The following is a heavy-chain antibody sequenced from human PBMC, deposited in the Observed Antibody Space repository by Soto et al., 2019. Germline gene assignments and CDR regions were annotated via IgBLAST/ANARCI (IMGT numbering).Heavy chain of an antibody. V-gene: IGHV3-30-3*01. Sequence: GGSLSLSWAASGGTCSDYPVHWVRQAPVMGLAWVAVISYDESHKYYADSVKGRFTISRDNSKNTLYLQMNSLRAEDTAVYYCAKDRGYDILTGITTRYGMDVWGQGTTVNVSS. D-gene: IGHD3-9*01. CDR2: ISYDESHK. CDR1: GGTCSDYP. J-gene: IGHJ6*02. CDR3: AKDRGYDILTGITTRYGMDV.